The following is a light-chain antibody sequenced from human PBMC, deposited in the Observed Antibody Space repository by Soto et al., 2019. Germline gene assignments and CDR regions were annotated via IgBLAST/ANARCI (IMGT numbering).Light chain of an antibody. J-gene: IGKJ1*01. CDR2: GVS. Sequence: EIVLTQSPGTLSLSPGERATLSCRASQSINNKYLAWYQQEPGQTPRLLIHGVSIRATGIPDRFSGSGSGTDFTLTISRLEPEDFAVYYCQLYSGSPWTFGQGTK. V-gene: IGKV3-20*01. CDR1: QSINNKY. CDR3: QLYSGSPWT.